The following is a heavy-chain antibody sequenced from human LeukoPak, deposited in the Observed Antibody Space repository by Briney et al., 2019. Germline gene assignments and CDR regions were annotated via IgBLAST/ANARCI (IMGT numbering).Heavy chain of an antibody. CDR3: AEGRAGYCGGDCYDY. CDR1: GGTLSSFA. D-gene: IGHD2-21*01. V-gene: IGHV1-69*04. CDR2: VIPILGIT. Sequence: SVKVSCKASGGTLSSFAISWVRQAPGQGLEWMGRVIPILGITSYARKFQGRVTITADKSTSTAYMELSSLTSEDTAVYYCAEGRAGYCGGDCYDYWGQGTLVTVSS. J-gene: IGHJ4*02.